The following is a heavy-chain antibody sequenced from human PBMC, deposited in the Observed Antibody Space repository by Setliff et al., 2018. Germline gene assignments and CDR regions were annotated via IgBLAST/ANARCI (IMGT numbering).Heavy chain of an antibody. CDR1: GGSISVYY. Sequence: SETLSLTCTVSGGSISVYYWTWFRQPPGKGLEWIGYISSGSPNYNPSLKSRVTISVDTSKNQFSLKLNSATAADTAVYYCARATVGLATIIYFDSWGPGTLVTVSS. D-gene: IGHD4-4*01. CDR3: ARATVGLATIIYFDS. CDR2: ISSGSP. V-gene: IGHV4-4*08. J-gene: IGHJ4*02.